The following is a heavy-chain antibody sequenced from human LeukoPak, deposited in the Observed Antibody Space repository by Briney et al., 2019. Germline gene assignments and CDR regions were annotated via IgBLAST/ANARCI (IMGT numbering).Heavy chain of an antibody. CDR3: ARGRPHGNDY. D-gene: IGHD4-23*01. V-gene: IGHV3-74*01. Sequence: GGSLRLSCAASGFTFSSHWMHWVRQAPGKGLVWVSRIVSDGSNTNYADSVKGRFTISRDNAKNTLYLQMNSLRVEDTAVYYCARGRPHGNDYRGQGTLVTVSS. CDR2: IVSDGSNT. J-gene: IGHJ4*02. CDR1: GFTFSSHW.